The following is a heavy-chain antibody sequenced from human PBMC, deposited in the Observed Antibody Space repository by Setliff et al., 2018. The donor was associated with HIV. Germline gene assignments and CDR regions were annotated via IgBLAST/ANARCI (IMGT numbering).Heavy chain of an antibody. J-gene: IGHJ3*01. CDR2: IYFTGSS. Sequence: NPSETLSLTCTVSGGSISTYYWSWIRQPPGKGLEWIGSIYFTGSSDNNPSLKSRVTLSVDTSKHQLSLKLSSVTAADTAVYYCARVQMAYAAFDVWGQGTMVTVSS. V-gene: IGHV4-59*01. CDR3: ARVQMAYAAFDV. D-gene: IGHD4-17*01. CDR1: GGSISTYY.